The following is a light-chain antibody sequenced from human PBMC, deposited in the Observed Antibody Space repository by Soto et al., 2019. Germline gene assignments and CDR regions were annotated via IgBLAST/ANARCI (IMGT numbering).Light chain of an antibody. CDR1: QSISSW. CDR2: DAS. CDR3: QQYNSYSWT. J-gene: IGKJ1*01. Sequence: DIQMTQSPSTLSASVGDRVTITCRASQSISSWLAWYQQKPGKAPKLLIYDASSLESGVPSRFSGSGYGTEFTLTISSLQPDDFATYYCQQYNSYSWTFGQGSKVDLK. V-gene: IGKV1-5*01.